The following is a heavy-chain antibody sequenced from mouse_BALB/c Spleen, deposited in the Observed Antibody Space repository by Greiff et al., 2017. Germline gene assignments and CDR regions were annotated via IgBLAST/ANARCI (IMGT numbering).Heavy chain of an antibody. V-gene: IGHV5-17*02. CDR1: GFTFSSFG. J-gene: IGHJ4*01. D-gene: IGHD1-2*01. CDR2: ISSGSSTI. CDR3: ARTVTTAYAMDY. Sequence: DVKLVESGGGLVQPGGSRKLSCAASGFTFSSFGMHWVRQAPEKGLEWVAYISSGSSTIYYADTVKGRFTISRDNPKNTLFLQMTSLRSEDTAMYYCARTVTTAYAMDYWGQGTSVTVSS.